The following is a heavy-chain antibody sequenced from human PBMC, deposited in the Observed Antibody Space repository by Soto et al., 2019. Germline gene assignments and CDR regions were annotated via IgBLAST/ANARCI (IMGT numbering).Heavy chain of an antibody. CDR3: ARSSGAYRPFDF. CDR2: MTGSGGDI. Sequence: PGGSLRLSCAASGFTFSNYEMNWVRQAPGKGLEWLAHMTGSGGDIIYADSVKGRFTISRDNAQNSLYLQLNSLRVEDTALYYCARSSGAYRPFDFWGRGTLVTVSS. D-gene: IGHD2-15*01. V-gene: IGHV3-48*03. J-gene: IGHJ4*02. CDR1: GFTFSNYE.